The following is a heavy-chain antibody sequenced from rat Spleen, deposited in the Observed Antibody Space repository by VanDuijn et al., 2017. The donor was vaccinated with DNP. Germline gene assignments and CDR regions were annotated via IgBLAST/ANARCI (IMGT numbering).Heavy chain of an antibody. CDR3: ARYFPNNFYAMDA. Sequence: QVQLQQSGAELAKPGSSVKISCKASGYTFTSYYISWIKQTTGQGLEYIGYINTGSGGTNNDEKFKGKATLTVDKSSSTAFMQLSSLTPHDSAVYYCARYFPNNFYAMDAWGQGTSVTVSS. CDR2: INTGSGGT. V-gene: IGHV1-43*01. D-gene: IGHD1-10*01. J-gene: IGHJ4*01. CDR1: GYTFTSYY.